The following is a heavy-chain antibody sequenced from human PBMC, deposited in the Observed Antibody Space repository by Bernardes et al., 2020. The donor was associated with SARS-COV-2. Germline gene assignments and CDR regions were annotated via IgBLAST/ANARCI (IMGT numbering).Heavy chain of an antibody. J-gene: IGHJ6*02. CDR3: AIPPTNYDRYGMDV. D-gene: IGHD3-22*01. CDR2: ITPTSGGT. V-gene: IGHV1-2*02. CDR1: GYTFTGYY. Sequence: AALKVSCKASGYTFTGYYMHWVRQAPGQGLEWMGWITPTSGGTTYAQKFQGRVTMTRDTSISTAYMELSRLRSDDTAVYYCAIPPTNYDRYGMDVWGQGTTVTGSS.